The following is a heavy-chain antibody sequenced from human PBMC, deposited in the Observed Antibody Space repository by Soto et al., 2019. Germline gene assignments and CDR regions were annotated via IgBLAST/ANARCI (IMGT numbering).Heavy chain of an antibody. V-gene: IGHV3-9*01. D-gene: IGHD3-9*01. Sequence: EVDLVESGGGLAQPGRSLRLSCVASGFTFDDHGMHWVRQIPGRGLEWVSGISWNSGSIGYAESVKGRFTIFRDNAKNSRYLEMNSLRQEDTALYYCVRDTSSGWHLKDHWGQGVQVSVSS. CDR1: GFTFDDHG. J-gene: IGHJ4*02. CDR2: ISWNSGSI. CDR3: VRDTSSGWHLKDH.